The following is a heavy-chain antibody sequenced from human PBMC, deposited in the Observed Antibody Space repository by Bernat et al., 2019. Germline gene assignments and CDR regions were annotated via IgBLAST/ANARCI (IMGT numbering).Heavy chain of an antibody. J-gene: IGHJ5*02. CDR2: ISGTGIST. CDR1: GFTFSSYA. CDR3: ATRIAVPGGSS. V-gene: IGHV3-23*01. Sequence: EVQLLESGGALVQPGGSLRLSCAASGFTFSSYAMSWVRQAPGKGLEWVSAISGTGISTYYADSVKGRFTISRDNSKNTLYLQMNSLTTEDTALYYCATRIAVPGGSSWGQGTLVTVSS. D-gene: IGHD6-19*01.